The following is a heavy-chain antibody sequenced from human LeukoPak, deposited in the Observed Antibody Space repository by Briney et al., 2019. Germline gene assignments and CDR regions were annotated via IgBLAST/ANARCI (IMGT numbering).Heavy chain of an antibody. Sequence: SETLSLTCTVSGGSISSYYWSWIRQPPGKGLEWIGYIYYSGSTNYNPSLKSRVTISVDTSKNQFSLKLSSVTAADTAVYYCARQDGSYRLDYWGQGTLVTVSS. CDR1: GGSISSYY. CDR3: ARQDGSYRLDY. J-gene: IGHJ4*02. V-gene: IGHV4-59*08. CDR2: IYYSGST. D-gene: IGHD1-26*01.